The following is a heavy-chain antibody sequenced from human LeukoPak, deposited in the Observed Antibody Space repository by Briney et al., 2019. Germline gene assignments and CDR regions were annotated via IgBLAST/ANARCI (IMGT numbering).Heavy chain of an antibody. CDR2: ISYDGSNK. Sequence: GGSLRLSCAASGFTFSSYAMHWVRQAPGKGLEWVAVISYDGSNKYYADSVKGRFTISRDNSKNTLYLQMNSLRAEDTAVYYCAKDLGYCSGGSCMANDYWGQGTLVTVSS. J-gene: IGHJ4*02. CDR1: GFTFSSYA. CDR3: AKDLGYCSGGSCMANDY. D-gene: IGHD2-15*01. V-gene: IGHV3-30-3*01.